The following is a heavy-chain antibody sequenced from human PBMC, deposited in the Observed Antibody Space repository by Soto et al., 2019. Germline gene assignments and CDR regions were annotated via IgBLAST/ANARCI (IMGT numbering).Heavy chain of an antibody. CDR3: ARVSYSDALDV. V-gene: IGHV1-3*02. D-gene: IGHD4-17*01. Sequence: QVQLVQAGAEVRTPGASVKISCKASGYTFRSYAVQWVRQAPGQRLEWVGWSNGVNGSTKFSPELQDRVTITRDTAASTIYMDLSSLTSDDTAVYYCARVSYSDALDVWGQGTTVTVSS. J-gene: IGHJ6*02. CDR1: GYTFRSYA. CDR2: SNGVNGST.